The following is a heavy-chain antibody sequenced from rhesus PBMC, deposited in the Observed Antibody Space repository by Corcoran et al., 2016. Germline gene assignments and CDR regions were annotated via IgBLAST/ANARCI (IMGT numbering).Heavy chain of an antibody. CDR1: GGSFSTYW. D-gene: IGHD6-31*01. Sequence: QVQLQESGPGLVKPSETLSLTCAVSGGSFSTYWWSWIRQPPGKGLEWIGEINGKSGSTNYNPSLKSRVTLSKYASKTLFSLNLSSMTAADTAVYYCATVKGGVQRGQLDYWGQGVLVTVSS. V-gene: IGHV4-80*01. J-gene: IGHJ4*01. CDR3: ATVKGGVQRGQLDY. CDR2: INGKSGST.